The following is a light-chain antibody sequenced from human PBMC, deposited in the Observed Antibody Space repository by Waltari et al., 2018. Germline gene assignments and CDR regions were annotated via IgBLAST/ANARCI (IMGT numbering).Light chain of an antibody. CDR1: KLGNKY. CDR2: QDT. Sequence: SSELTQPPSVSVSPGQTASVTCSGAKLGNKYASWYQQKPGQSPVLVIYQDTKRPPGIPERFSGSNSGNTATLTITGTQALDEADYYCQAWDSNTAHYVFGTGTKVTVL. CDR3: QAWDSNTAHYV. J-gene: IGLJ1*01. V-gene: IGLV3-1*01.